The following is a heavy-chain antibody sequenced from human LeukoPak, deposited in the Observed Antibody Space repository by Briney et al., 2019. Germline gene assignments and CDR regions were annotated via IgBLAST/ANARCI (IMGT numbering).Heavy chain of an antibody. Sequence: ASVKVSCKVSGYTLTELSMHWVRQAPGKGLEWMGGFDPEDGETIYAQKFQGRVTMTRDTSTSTVYMELSSLRSEDTAVYYCARGRGGSLDYWGQGTLVTVSS. CDR3: ARGRGGSLDY. D-gene: IGHD1-26*01. CDR2: FDPEDGET. CDR1: GYTLTELS. J-gene: IGHJ4*02. V-gene: IGHV1-24*01.